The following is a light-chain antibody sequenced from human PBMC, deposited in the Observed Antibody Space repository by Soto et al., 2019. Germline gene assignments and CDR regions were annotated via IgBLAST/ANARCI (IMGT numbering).Light chain of an antibody. Sequence: EILMTQSPATLSVSPGERATLSCRASQSVTSNLAWYQQKPGQAPTLLIYGASTRATGIPARFSGSGSGTEFTLTISSLQSEDFAVYYCQQYNNWPLYTFGQGTKLEIK. J-gene: IGKJ2*01. CDR1: QSVTSN. CDR3: QQYNNWPLYT. V-gene: IGKV3-15*01. CDR2: GAS.